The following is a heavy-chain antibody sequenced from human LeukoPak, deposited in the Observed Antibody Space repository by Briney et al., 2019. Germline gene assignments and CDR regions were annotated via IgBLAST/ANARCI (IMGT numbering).Heavy chain of an antibody. Sequence: SETLSLTCTVSGGSISSYYWSWIRQPPGKGLEWIGYIYYSGSTNYNPSLKSRVTISVDTSKNQFSLKLSSVTAADTAVYYCARWGSSGYLAWFDPWGQGTLVTVSS. J-gene: IGHJ5*02. CDR2: IYYSGST. CDR3: ARWGSSGYLAWFDP. V-gene: IGHV4-59*01. D-gene: IGHD3-22*01. CDR1: GGSISSYY.